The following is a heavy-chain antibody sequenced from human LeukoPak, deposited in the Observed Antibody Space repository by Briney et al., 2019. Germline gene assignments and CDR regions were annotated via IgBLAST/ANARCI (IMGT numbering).Heavy chain of an antibody. V-gene: IGHV3-53*01. CDR2: LYSSGDA. J-gene: IGHJ4*02. CDR1: GFTVSNTF. CDR3: ARQVFDGSAYDS. D-gene: IGHD3-22*01. Sequence: GGSQRLSCAASGFTVSNTFMSWVRQAPGKGLEWVSVLYSSGDAYYVDSVKGRFTISRDNSKNTLFLQMNALRAEDTAVYYCARQVFDGSAYDSWGQGTLVTVSS.